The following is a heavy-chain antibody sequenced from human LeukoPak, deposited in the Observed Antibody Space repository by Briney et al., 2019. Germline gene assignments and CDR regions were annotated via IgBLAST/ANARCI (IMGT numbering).Heavy chain of an antibody. Sequence: GGSLRLSCAASRFTFSSYAMHWVRQAPGKGLEWVAVISYDGSNKYYADSVKGRFTISRDNSKNTLYLQMNGLRPEDTALYYCAKDRDGGNFFFDYWGQGTLVTVSS. CDR2: ISYDGSNK. D-gene: IGHD4-23*01. CDR3: AKDRDGGNFFFDY. J-gene: IGHJ4*02. V-gene: IGHV3-30-3*02. CDR1: RFTFSSYA.